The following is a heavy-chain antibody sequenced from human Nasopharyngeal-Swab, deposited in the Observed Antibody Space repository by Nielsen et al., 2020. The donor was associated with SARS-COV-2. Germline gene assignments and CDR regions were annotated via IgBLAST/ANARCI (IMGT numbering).Heavy chain of an antibody. CDR2: IYYSGST. J-gene: IGHJ5*02. CDR1: GGSISSSSYY. Sequence: SETLSLTCTVSGGSISSSSYYWVWIRQPPGKGLERIGSIYYSGSTYYNPSLKSRVTISVDTSKNQFSLKLSSVTAADTAVYYCARPYYDSSGYDAWFDPWGQGTLVTVSS. V-gene: IGHV4-39*01. D-gene: IGHD3-22*01. CDR3: ARPYYDSSGYDAWFDP.